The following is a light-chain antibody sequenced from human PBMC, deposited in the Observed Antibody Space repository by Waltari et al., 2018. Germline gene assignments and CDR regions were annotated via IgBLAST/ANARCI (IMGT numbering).Light chain of an antibody. CDR1: QSVGRA. CDR3: QHYVSLPVT. V-gene: IGKV3-20*01. CDR2: GAS. J-gene: IGKJ1*01. Sequence: EIVLTQSPGTLSLTPGERAPLSCRASQSVGRALAWYQQNPGQAPRLLIYGASNRATGIPDRFSGSGSGTDFSLIISRLEPEDFAVYYCQHYVSLPVTFGQGTKVEIK.